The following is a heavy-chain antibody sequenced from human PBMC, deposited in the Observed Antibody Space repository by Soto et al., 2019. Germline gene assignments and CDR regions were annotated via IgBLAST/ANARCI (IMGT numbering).Heavy chain of an antibody. CDR1: GGSFSGYY. V-gene: IGHV4-34*01. CDR3: TRGAGAPWVRFDS. D-gene: IGHD3-22*01. J-gene: IGHJ4*02. Sequence: SETLSLTCAVYGGSFSGYYWSWIRQPPGKGLEWIGEINHSGSTNYNPSLASRLSIAVDTSMNQFSLRLTSVTAADTALYYCTRGAGAPWVRFDSWGQGTLVTVSS. CDR2: INHSGST.